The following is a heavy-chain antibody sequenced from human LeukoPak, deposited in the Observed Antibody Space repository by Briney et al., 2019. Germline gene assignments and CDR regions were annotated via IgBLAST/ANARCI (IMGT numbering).Heavy chain of an antibody. V-gene: IGHV1-18*01. J-gene: IGHJ4*02. CDR3: ARLGHTMNYYDSSGYYPLDH. CDR2: ISAYNGNT. Sequence: GASVKVSCKASGYTFTSYGISWVRQAPGQGLEWMGWISAYNGNTNYAQKLQGRVTMTTDTSTSTAYMELRSLRSDDTAVYYCARLGHTMNYYDSSGYYPLDHWGQGTLVTVSS. D-gene: IGHD3-22*01. CDR1: GYTFTSYG.